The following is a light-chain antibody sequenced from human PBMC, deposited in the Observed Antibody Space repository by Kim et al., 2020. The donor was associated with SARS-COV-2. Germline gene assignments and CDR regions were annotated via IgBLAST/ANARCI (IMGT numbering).Light chain of an antibody. Sequence: VTVTCTGVSTNIGGGYDVGWYHQRPGKAAKLLIFGDNNRPSGVPDRFSGSQSGASAALAITGLQAEGEADYFCQCYDISLTGSEVFGGGTQLTVL. V-gene: IGLV1-40*01. CDR1: STNIGGGYD. CDR3: QCYDISLTGSEV. CDR2: GDN. J-gene: IGLJ2*01.